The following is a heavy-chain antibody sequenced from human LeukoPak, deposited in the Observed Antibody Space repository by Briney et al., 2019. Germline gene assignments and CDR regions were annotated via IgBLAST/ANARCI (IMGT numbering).Heavy chain of an antibody. CDR2: ISSFSSTI. J-gene: IGHJ4*02. D-gene: IGHD3-10*01. Sequence: GGSLSLSCAPSGFTFSSYEMNWVRQAPGKGLEWVSYISSFSSTIYYADSVMGRFTISRDNAKNSMYLQMNRLRAEDTAVYYCVRSTNYKGYLDYWGQGTLVTVSS. CDR3: VRSTNYKGYLDY. V-gene: IGHV3-48*03. CDR1: GFTFSSYE.